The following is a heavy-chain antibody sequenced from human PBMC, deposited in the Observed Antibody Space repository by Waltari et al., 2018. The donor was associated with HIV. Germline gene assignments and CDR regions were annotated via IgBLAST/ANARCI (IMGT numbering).Heavy chain of an antibody. CDR1: GFTFSSYG. V-gene: IGHV3-30*18. Sequence: QVQLVESGGGVVQPGRSLRLSCAASGFTFSSYGMHWVRQAPGKGLEWVAVISYDGSNKYYADSVKGLFTISRDNSKNTLYLQMNSLRAEDTAVYYCAKDPGIAARPPGSDMDVWGQGTTVTVSS. J-gene: IGHJ6*01. D-gene: IGHD6-6*01. CDR3: AKDPGIAARPPGSDMDV. CDR2: ISYDGSNK.